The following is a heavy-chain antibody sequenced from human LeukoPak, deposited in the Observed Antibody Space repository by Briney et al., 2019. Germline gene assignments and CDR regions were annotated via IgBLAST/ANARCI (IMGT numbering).Heavy chain of an antibody. CDR2: ISYDGSNK. Sequence: GRSLRLSCAASGFTFSSYAMHWVRQAPGKGLEWVAVISYDGSNKYYADSVKGRFTISRDNSKNTLYLQMNSLRVEDTAVYYCARDLLYYYGSGSYYIGYYFDYWGQGTLVTVSS. V-gene: IGHV3-30*01. D-gene: IGHD3-10*01. CDR1: GFTFSSYA. CDR3: ARDLLYYYGSGSYYIGYYFDY. J-gene: IGHJ4*02.